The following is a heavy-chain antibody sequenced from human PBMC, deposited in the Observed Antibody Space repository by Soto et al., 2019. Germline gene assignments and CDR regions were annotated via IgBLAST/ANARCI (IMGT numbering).Heavy chain of an antibody. CDR1: GYTFTSYD. Sequence: ASVKVSCKASGYTFTSYDINWVRQAPGQGLEWMGWMNPNSGNTGYAQKFQGRVTMTRNTSISTAYMELSSLRSEDTAVYYCARFRPTVTTRYYYYMDVWGKGTTVTVSS. J-gene: IGHJ6*03. V-gene: IGHV1-8*01. CDR3: ARFRPTVTTRYYYYMDV. D-gene: IGHD4-17*01. CDR2: MNPNSGNT.